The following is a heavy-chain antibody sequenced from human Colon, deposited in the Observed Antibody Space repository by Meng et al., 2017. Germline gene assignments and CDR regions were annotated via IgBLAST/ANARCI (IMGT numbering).Heavy chain of an antibody. Sequence: QVHLHESGPGLVRPSGDLSLVCTVSGGSIKSGGSHWSWVRQHPGKGLEYIGFMSDSGTTDYNPSLRSRVSISEIGSSKNQFSLTLRSVTAADTATYFCARDTLYGTDYWGQGVLVTVSS. D-gene: IGHD4-17*01. CDR3: ARDTLYGTDY. V-gene: IGHV4-31*03. CDR1: GGSIKSGGSH. CDR2: MSDSGTT. J-gene: IGHJ4*02.